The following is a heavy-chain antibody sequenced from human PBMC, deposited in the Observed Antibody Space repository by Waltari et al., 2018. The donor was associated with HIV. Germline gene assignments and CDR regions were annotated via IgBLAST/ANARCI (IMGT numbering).Heavy chain of an antibody. V-gene: IGHV3-15*01. Sequence: EVQRVESGGGLVKTGGSLRLACAASGCTFSNAWLSWVRQAPGKGLEWVGRIKSKTDGGTTDYAAPVKGRFTISRDDSKNTLYLQMNSLKTEDTAVYYCTTLVLLGVGMDVWGQGTTVTVSS. J-gene: IGHJ6*02. D-gene: IGHD3-10*01. CDR1: GCTFSNAW. CDR3: TTLVLLGVGMDV. CDR2: IKSKTDGGTT.